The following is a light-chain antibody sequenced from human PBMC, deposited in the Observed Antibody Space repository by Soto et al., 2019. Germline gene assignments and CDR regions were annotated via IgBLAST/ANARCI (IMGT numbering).Light chain of an antibody. V-gene: IGLV1-47*01. Sequence: QSALTQPPSASGTPGQRVTISCSGSSSNIGSNYVYWYQQLPGTAPKLLIYRNNQRPSGVPDRFSGSKSGTSASLAISGLRSEYEVDYYCATWVYSLSVYVVGTGTKVTVL. CDR3: ATWVYSLSVYV. CDR1: SSNIGSNY. J-gene: IGLJ1*01. CDR2: RNN.